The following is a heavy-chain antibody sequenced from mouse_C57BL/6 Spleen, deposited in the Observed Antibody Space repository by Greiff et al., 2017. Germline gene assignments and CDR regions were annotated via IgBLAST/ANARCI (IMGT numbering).Heavy chain of an antibody. CDR2: IRSKSNNYAT. D-gene: IGHD2-5*01. Sequence: EVQLQESGGGLVQPKGSLKLSCAASGFSFNTYAMNWVRQAPGKGFEWVARIRSKSNNYATYYADSVKDRFTISRDDSESMLYLQMNNLKTEDTAMYCCMRGSNYYAMDYWGQGTSVTVSS. V-gene: IGHV10-1*01. CDR1: GFSFNTYA. J-gene: IGHJ4*01. CDR3: MRGSNYYAMDY.